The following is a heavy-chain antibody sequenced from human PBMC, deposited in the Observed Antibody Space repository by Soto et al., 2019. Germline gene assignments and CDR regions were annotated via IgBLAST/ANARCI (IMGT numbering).Heavy chain of an antibody. V-gene: IGHV4-61*08. D-gene: IGHD3-3*01. CDR3: ARDNPYDFWSVYYYYWFDP. CDR1: GGSVSSGDCY. J-gene: IGHJ5*02. Sequence: QLQESGPGLVKPSETLSLTCTVSGGSVSSGDCYWSWIRQPPGKGLEWIGYIYYSGSTNYNPSLTIRVIFTVDTSKTQFSLKLSSVTAADTAMYYCARDNPYDFWSVYYYYWFDPWGQGTLVTVSS. CDR2: IYYSGST.